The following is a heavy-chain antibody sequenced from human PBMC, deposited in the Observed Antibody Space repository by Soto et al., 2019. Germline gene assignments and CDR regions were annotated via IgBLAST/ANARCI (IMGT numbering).Heavy chain of an antibody. D-gene: IGHD3-10*01. CDR3: VRGWFYYYYMDV. Sequence: PGGSLRLSCAASGFTFSSYGMHWVRQAPGKGLEWVAVIWYDGSNKYYADSVKGRFTISRDNSKNTLYLQMNSLRAEDTAVYYFVRGWFYYYYMDVWGKGITVTVS. CDR2: IWYDGSNK. V-gene: IGHV3-33*08. CDR1: GFTFSSYG. J-gene: IGHJ6*03.